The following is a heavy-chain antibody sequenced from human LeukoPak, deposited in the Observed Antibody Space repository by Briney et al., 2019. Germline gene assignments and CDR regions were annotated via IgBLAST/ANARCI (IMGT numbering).Heavy chain of an antibody. CDR1: GYTFTNYA. D-gene: IGHD2-2*01. CDR3: ARDVEDVPDATWGNNYYYYGMDV. V-gene: IGHV1-3*01. Sequence: ASVKVSCKASGYTFTNYALHWVRQAPGQRLEWMGWINAGNGIPKYSQKFQDRVTITRDTAASTAYMELSSLISEDTAVYYCARDVEDVPDATWGNNYYYYGMDVWGQGTTVTVSS. CDR2: INAGNGIP. J-gene: IGHJ6*02.